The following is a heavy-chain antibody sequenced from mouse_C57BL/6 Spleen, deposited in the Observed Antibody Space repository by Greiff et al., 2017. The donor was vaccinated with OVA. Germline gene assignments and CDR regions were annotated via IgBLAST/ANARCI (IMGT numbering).Heavy chain of an antibody. D-gene: IGHD1-1*01. CDR2: IHPNSGST. CDR3: ASSITTRFSY. J-gene: IGHJ3*01. V-gene: IGHV1-64*01. Sequence: VQLQQPGAELVKPGASVKLSCKASGYTFTSYWMHWVKQRPGQGLEWIGMIHPNSGSTNYNEKFKSKATLTVDKSSSTAYMQLSSLTSEDSAVYYCASSITTRFSYWGQGTLVTVSA. CDR1: GYTFTSYW.